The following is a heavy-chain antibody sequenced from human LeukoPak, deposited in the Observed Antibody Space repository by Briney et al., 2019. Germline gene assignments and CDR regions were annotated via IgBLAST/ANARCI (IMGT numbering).Heavy chain of an antibody. V-gene: IGHV4-38-2*02. Sequence: SETLSLTCSVSGYDISSGYYWGWIRQSSGEGLGWVGSIYHGGNTYYSQSLKSRVTISIDASKNQFSLRLTSVIAEDTAVYCCARVQGDYFMDVWGKGTTVTVSS. CDR1: GYDISSGYY. J-gene: IGHJ6*03. CDR2: IYHGGNT. CDR3: ARVQGDYFMDV. D-gene: IGHD1-26*01.